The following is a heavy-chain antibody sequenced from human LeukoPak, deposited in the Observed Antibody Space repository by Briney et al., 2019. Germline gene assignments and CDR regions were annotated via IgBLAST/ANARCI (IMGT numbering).Heavy chain of an antibody. CDR1: GYTFTSYG. V-gene: IGHV1-18*01. D-gene: IGHD1-20*01. Sequence: VASVKVSCKASGYTFTSYGISWVRQAPGQGLEWMGWISAYNGNTNYAQKLQGRVTMTTDTSTSTAYMELRSLRSDDTAVYYCARSGATYNWNDASDYWGQGTLVTVSS. CDR2: ISAYNGNT. CDR3: ARSGATYNWNDASDY. J-gene: IGHJ4*02.